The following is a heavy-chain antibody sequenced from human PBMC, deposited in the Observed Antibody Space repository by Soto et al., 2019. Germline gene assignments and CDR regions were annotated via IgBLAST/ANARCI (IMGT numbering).Heavy chain of an antibody. V-gene: IGHV1-69*12. CDR1: GGTFSSYA. CDR3: ARVRIGTTSYYFDY. CDR2: IIPIFGTA. J-gene: IGHJ4*02. D-gene: IGHD1-7*01. Sequence: QVQLVQSGAEVKKPGSSVKVSCKASGGTFSSYAISWVRQAPGQGLEWMGGIIPIFGTANYAQKVQGRVTIXAXEXPSTAYMELSSLRSEDTAVYYCARVRIGTTSYYFDYWGQGTLVTVSS.